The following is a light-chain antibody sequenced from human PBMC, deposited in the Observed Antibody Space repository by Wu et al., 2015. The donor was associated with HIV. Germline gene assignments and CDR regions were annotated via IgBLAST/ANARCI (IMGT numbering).Light chain of an antibody. Sequence: DIQMTQSPSTLSASVGDRVTITCRASQSISTWLAWYQQKPGKAPKVMIYKASSLESGVPTRFSGSGSGTEFTLTISSLQPDDFATYYCQQYNNYPLTFGGGTKVRSN. CDR3: QQYNNYPLT. J-gene: IGKJ4*01. CDR1: QSISTW. CDR2: KAS. V-gene: IGKV1-5*03.